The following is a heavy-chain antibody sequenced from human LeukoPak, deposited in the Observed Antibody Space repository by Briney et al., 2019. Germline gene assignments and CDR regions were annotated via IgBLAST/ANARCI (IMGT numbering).Heavy chain of an antibody. Sequence: SGPTLVNPTQTLTLTCTFSGFSLTTCGVGGAWIRQRPGKALECLPLINRDDQKVYSPSLQSRLPITKDTSKNQVVLTMANVDPVDTATHYCAHRRGSSGYQYRDWFAPWGQGTLVTVSS. CDR1: GFSLTTCGVG. D-gene: IGHD3-22*01. CDR3: AHRRGSSGYQYRDWFAP. J-gene: IGHJ5*02. CDR2: INRDDQK. V-gene: IGHV2-5*02.